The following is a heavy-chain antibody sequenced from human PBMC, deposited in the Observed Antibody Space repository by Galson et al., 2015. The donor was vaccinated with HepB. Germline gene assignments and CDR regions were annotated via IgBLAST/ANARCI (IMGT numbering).Heavy chain of an antibody. CDR2: IIPILGIA. V-gene: IGHV1-69*10. D-gene: IGHD2-2*01. CDR3: ARDLWQDIVVVPAAMRGVYYYYMDV. CDR1: GGTFSSYA. Sequence: SVKVSCKASGGTFSSYAISWVRQAPGQGLEWMGGIIPILGIANYAQKFQGRVTITADKSTSTAYMELSSLRSEDTAVYCCARDLWQDIVVVPAAMRGVYYYYMDVWGKGTTVTVSS. J-gene: IGHJ6*03.